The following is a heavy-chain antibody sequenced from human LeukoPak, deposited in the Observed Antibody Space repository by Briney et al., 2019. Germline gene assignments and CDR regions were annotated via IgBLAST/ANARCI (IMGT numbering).Heavy chain of an antibody. CDR1: GFTFSSYA. Sequence: PGGSLRLSCAASGFTFSSYAMSWVRQAPGKGLEWVSAISGSGGSTYYADPVKGRFTISRDNSKNTLYLQMNSLRAEDTAVYYCAKTYYDILTGMRGAFDIWGQGTMVTVSS. V-gene: IGHV3-23*01. D-gene: IGHD3-9*01. J-gene: IGHJ3*02. CDR3: AKTYYDILTGMRGAFDI. CDR2: ISGSGGST.